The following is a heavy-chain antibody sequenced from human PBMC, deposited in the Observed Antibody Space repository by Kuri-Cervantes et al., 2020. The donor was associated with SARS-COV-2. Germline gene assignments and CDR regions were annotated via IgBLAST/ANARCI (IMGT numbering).Heavy chain of an antibody. CDR2: ISETGGT. CDR1: GDSITIYY. J-gene: IGHJ5*02. CDR3: ARGTTPVYVSGPLWFHLDL. V-gene: IGHV4-59*01. Sequence: SETLSLTCTVSGDSITIYYWSWIRQSPGKGLEWIGYISETGGTNYNPSLKSRVTMSVDISKNQFSLKMNSVNAADTAVYYCARGTTPVYVSGPLWFHLDLWDQGTLVTVSS. D-gene: IGHD3-10*01.